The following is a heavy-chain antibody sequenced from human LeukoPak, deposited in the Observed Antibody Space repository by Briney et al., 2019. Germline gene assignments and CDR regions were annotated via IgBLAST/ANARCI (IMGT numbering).Heavy chain of an antibody. J-gene: IGHJ6*04. CDR3: ARQAGYYYYGMDV. Sequence: GGSVRLSCTHSWITLSINYMSWVRIAPRNRLSTHSFIYSAGSPYYADSVKARFTISRDNSKNTLYLQMNSLRAEDTAVYYCARQAGYYYYGMDVWGKGTTVTVSS. CDR2: IYSAGSP. CDR1: WITLSINY. V-gene: IGHV3-53*01.